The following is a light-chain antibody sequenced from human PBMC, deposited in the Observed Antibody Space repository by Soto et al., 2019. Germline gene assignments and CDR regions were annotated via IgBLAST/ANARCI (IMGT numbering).Light chain of an antibody. CDR1: QSISNR. J-gene: IGKJ1*01. CDR3: QQYSSASWT. Sequence: DTQMTQSPSTLSASVGDRVTITCRASQSISNRLAWYQQKPGKAPKLLIYDASTLESGVPSRFSGSGSGTEFTLTISSLLPDDSATFYCQQYSSASWTFGLGTTVEI. V-gene: IGKV1-5*01. CDR2: DAS.